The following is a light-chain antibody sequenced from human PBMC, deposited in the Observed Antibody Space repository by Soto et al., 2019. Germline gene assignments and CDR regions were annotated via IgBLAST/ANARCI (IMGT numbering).Light chain of an antibody. V-gene: IGLV2-14*01. CDR2: DVS. CDR1: SSDVGGYNY. J-gene: IGLJ2*01. CDR3: SSYTSSSTRV. Sequence: QSVLTQPASVSGSPGQSITISCTGTSSDVGGYNYVSWYQQHPGKAPKLMIYDVSNRPSGVSNRFSGSKSGNTASLTISGLQAEDEADYYCSSYTSSSTRVFGGGTTLTVL.